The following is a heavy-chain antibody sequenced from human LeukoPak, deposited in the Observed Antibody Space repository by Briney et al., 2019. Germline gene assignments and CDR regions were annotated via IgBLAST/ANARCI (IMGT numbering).Heavy chain of an antibody. CDR1: GFTFSSNW. CDR2: INKDGGEK. Sequence: GGSLRLSCAASGFTFSSNWMSWVRQAPGKGLEWVANINKDGGEKYYVDSVKGRFTISRDNAKNSLYLQMNSLRVEDTAVYYCARQSSGWYWGQGTLVTVSS. D-gene: IGHD6-19*01. CDR3: ARQSSGWY. V-gene: IGHV3-7*01. J-gene: IGHJ4*02.